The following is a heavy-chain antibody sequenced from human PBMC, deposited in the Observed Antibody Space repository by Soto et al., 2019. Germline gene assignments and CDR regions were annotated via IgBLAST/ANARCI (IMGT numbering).Heavy chain of an antibody. V-gene: IGHV4-59*01. CDR1: GGSISSYY. J-gene: IGHJ3*02. D-gene: IGHD2-21*02. CDR3: ARDRNGGNSEGEYVDAFDI. CDR2: IYYSGST. Sequence: NPSETLSLTCTVSGGSISSYYWSWIRQPPGKGLEWIGYIYYSGSTNYNPSLKSRVTISVDTSKNQFSLKLSSVTAADTAVYYCARDRNGGNSEGEYVDAFDIWGQGTMVTVSS.